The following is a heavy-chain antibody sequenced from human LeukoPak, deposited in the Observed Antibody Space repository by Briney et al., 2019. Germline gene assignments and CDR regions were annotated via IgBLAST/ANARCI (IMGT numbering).Heavy chain of an antibody. J-gene: IGHJ5*02. Sequence: SETLSLTCTVSGGSISSSSHSWGWIRQPPGKGLEWTGSIYYTGRTYYNPSLKSRVTISVDTSKNQFSLKLSSVTAADTAVYYCAQSLGSSNWIGNWFDPWGQVTLVTASS. CDR1: GGSISSSSHS. D-gene: IGHD6-13*01. CDR3: AQSLGSSNWIGNWFDP. CDR2: IYYTGRT. V-gene: IGHV4-39*01.